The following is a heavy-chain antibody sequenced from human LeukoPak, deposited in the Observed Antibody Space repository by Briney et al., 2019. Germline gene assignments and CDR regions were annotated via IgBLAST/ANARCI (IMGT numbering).Heavy chain of an antibody. CDR1: GFTFSSYA. Sequence: GRSLRLSCAASGFTFSSYAMHWVRQAPGKGLEWVAVISYDGSNKYHADSVKGRFTISRDNSKNTLYLQMNSLRAEDTAVYYCAREGTLGVYFDYWGQGTLVTVSS. V-gene: IGHV3-30-3*01. J-gene: IGHJ4*02. CDR2: ISYDGSNK. CDR3: AREGTLGVYFDY.